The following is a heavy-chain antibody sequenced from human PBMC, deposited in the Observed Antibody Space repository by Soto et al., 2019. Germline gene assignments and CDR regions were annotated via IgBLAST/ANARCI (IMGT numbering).Heavy chain of an antibody. J-gene: IGHJ4*02. Sequence: SETLSLTCTVSGGSISSDDWSWIRQPPGKGLEWIAYIYYTGSTNYNPSLKSRVTLSADTSKNQFSLKLISVTAADTAMYYCARVDSSGSFFDYWGQGTLVTVS. CDR2: IYYTGST. CDR3: ARVDSSGSFFDY. CDR1: GGSISSDD. V-gene: IGHV4-59*01. D-gene: IGHD3-22*01.